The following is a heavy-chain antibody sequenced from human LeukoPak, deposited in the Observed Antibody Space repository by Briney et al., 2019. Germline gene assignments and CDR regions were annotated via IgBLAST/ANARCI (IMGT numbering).Heavy chain of an antibody. D-gene: IGHD6-13*01. Sequence: PGGSLRLSCAASGFTFGTSAMSWVRQAPGKGPEWVSTFGRSGSDTYYSDSVKGRFTIFRDNSKNTLYLQMNSLRDEDTAVYYCAKGLLGSWYYFDYWGQGTLVTVSS. CDR3: AKGLLGSWYYFDY. V-gene: IGHV3-23*01. CDR1: GFTFGTSA. CDR2: FGRSGSDT. J-gene: IGHJ4*02.